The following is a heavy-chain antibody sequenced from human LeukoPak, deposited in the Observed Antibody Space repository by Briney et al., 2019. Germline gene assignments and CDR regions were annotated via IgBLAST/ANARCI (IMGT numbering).Heavy chain of an antibody. D-gene: IGHD6-25*01. V-gene: IGHV4-61*02. CDR1: GDSISSGSYY. Sequence: SETLSLTCTVSGDSISSGSYYWSWIRQPAGKGLEWIGRIYTSGSTNYNPSLKSRVTISVDTSKNQFSLKLTSVTAADTAVYYCAKSGGYGLIDYWGQGTLVTVSS. CDR2: IYTSGST. J-gene: IGHJ4*01. CDR3: AKSGGYGLIDY.